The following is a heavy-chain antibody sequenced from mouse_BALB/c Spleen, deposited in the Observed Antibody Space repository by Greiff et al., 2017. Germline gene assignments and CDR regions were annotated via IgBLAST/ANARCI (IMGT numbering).Heavy chain of an antibody. Sequence: EVQRVESGPGLVKPSQSLSLTCTVTGYSIPRDYAWNWIRQFPGNKLEWMGYISYSGSTSYNPSLKSRISITRDTSKNQFFLQLNSVTTEDTATYYCAREKRGRGAMDYWGQGTSVTVSS. CDR1: GYSIPRDYA. V-gene: IGHV3-2*02. CDR2: ISYSGST. CDR3: AREKRGRGAMDY. J-gene: IGHJ4*01. D-gene: IGHD4-1*01.